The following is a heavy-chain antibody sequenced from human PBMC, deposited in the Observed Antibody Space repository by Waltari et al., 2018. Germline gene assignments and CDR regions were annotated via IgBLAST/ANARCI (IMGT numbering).Heavy chain of an antibody. J-gene: IGHJ6*02. CDR1: GGTFSSYT. CDR2: IIPILGIA. V-gene: IGHV1-69*02. D-gene: IGHD6-13*01. Sequence: QVQLVQSGAEVKKPGSSVKVSCKASGGTFSSYTSSWLRQAPGQGLEWMGRIIPILGIANYAQKFQGRVTITADKSTSTAYMELSSLRSEDTAVYYCARAVSSSWDRGYYYGMDVWGQGTTVTVSS. CDR3: ARAVSSSWDRGYYYGMDV.